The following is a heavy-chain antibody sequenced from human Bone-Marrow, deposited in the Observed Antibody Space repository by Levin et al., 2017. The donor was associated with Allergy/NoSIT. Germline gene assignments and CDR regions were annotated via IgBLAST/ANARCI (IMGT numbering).Heavy chain of an antibody. CDR3: APYYYDSSGYPYYFDY. D-gene: IGHD3-22*01. Sequence: KISCKASGGTFSSYAISWVRQAPGQGLEWMGGIIPIFGTANYAQKFQGRVTITADESTSTAYMELSSLRSEDTAVYYCAPYYYDSSGYPYYFDYWGQGPLVTVSS. V-gene: IGHV1-69*01. CDR1: GGTFSSYA. CDR2: IIPIFGTA. J-gene: IGHJ4*02.